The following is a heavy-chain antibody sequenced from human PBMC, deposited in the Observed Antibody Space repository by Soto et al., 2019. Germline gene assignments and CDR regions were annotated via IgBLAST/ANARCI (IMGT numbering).Heavy chain of an antibody. D-gene: IGHD5-12*01. Sequence: ASVKVSCKASGYTFTGYYIHWVRQAPGQGLEWMGWINPNNGDTNYAQKFQGRVSMTRDTSTSTAYMELSSLRFDDTAVYYCARHSGYDYVFDYWGQGTMVAVSS. CDR1: GYTFTGYY. J-gene: IGHJ4*02. V-gene: IGHV1-2*02. CDR3: ARHSGYDYVFDY. CDR2: INPNNGDT.